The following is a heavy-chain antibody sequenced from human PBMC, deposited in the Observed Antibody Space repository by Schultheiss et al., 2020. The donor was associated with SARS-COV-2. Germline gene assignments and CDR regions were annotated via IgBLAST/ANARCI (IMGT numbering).Heavy chain of an antibody. CDR2: ISYDGSNK. CDR1: GFTFSSYA. CDR3: ARGLRSGYRTIDY. J-gene: IGHJ4*02. D-gene: IGHD3-3*01. Sequence: GGSLRLSCAASGFTFSSYAMHWVRQAPGKGLEWVAVISYDGSNKYYADSVKGRFTISRDNSKNTLYLQRNSLRAEDTAVYYCARGLRSGYRTIDYWGQGTLVTVSS. V-gene: IGHV3-30*04.